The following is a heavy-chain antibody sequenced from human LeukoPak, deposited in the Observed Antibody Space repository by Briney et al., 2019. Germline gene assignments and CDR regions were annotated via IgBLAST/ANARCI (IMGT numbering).Heavy chain of an antibody. D-gene: IGHD5-24*01. CDR1: GGTFSSYA. Sequence: SVKVSCKASGGTFSSYAISWVRQAAGQGLEWMGGIIPIFGTATHAQTFQGRVTITPDESTSTAYMELSSLRSQDTPVYYCARAQLQFDYYCMDVWGKGTTVTVSS. V-gene: IGHV1-69*13. CDR2: IIPIFGTA. CDR3: ARAQLQFDYYCMDV. J-gene: IGHJ6*03.